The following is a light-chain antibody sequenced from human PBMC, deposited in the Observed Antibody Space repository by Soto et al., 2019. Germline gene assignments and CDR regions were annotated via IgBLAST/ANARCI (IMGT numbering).Light chain of an antibody. CDR1: QSIGNY. V-gene: IGKV1-39*01. J-gene: IGKJ1*01. CDR3: QPSYSTLWT. CDR2: ASS. Sequence: DIQMTQSPSSLSASIGDRVTITCRSSQSIGNYLNCYQQKPVKAPKLLIYASSSLQSGVPSRFSGSASGTAFTLTISSLQQEDFAAYYCQPSYSTLWTFGQGTNVEFK.